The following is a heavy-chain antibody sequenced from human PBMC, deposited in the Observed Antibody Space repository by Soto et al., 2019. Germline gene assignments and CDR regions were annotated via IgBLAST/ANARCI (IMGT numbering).Heavy chain of an antibody. CDR2: IIPVFGTP. CDR1: GGSFSNYG. Sequence: ASVKVSCKASGGSFSNYGISWVRQAPGQGLEWMGGIIPVFGTPHYAQKFQGRVTITADESTSTAYMELSSLRSEDTAVYYCARDRGPSSGYYPYWFDPWGQGTLVTVSS. V-gene: IGHV1-69*13. D-gene: IGHD3-22*01. J-gene: IGHJ5*02. CDR3: ARDRGPSSGYYPYWFDP.